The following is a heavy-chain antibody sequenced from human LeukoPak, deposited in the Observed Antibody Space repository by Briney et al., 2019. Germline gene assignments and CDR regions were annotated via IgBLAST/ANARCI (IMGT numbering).Heavy chain of an antibody. CDR1: VFTLSTYN. Sequence: PGGSLRLSCTASVFTLSTYNTNWVRQAPGKGLEWVSYISSSSSTIKYADSVKGRFTISRDHANNSLYLQMNSLRDEDTAVYYCARDTTAWGYWVQGTLVTVSS. J-gene: IGHJ4*02. D-gene: IGHD4-17*01. V-gene: IGHV3-48*02. CDR3: ARDTTAWGY. CDR2: ISSSSSTI.